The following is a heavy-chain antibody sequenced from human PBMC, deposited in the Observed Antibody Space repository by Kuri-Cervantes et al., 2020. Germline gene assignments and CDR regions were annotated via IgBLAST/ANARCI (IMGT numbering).Heavy chain of an antibody. CDR1: GYTFTSYG. CDR2: ISAYNGNT. Sequence: ASVKVSCKASGYTFTSYGISWVRQAPGQGLEWMGWISAYNGNTNYAQKLQGRVTMTTDTSTSTAYMELRSPRSDDTAVYYCARCYGGNSEAYYGMDVWGQGTTVTVSS. D-gene: IGHD4-23*01. CDR3: ARCYGGNSEAYYGMDV. J-gene: IGHJ6*02. V-gene: IGHV1-18*01.